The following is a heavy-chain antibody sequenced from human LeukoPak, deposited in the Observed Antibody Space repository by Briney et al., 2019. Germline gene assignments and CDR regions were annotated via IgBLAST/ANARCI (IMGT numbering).Heavy chain of an antibody. J-gene: IGHJ4*02. CDR1: GFTFSSYS. CDR3: ARASYDSSGYRHFDY. Sequence: GGSLRLSCAASGFTFSSYSMTWVRQAPGKGLEWVSSISSSSSYIYYADSVKGRFTISRDNAKNSLYLQMNSLRAEDTAVYYCARASYDSSGYRHFDYWGQGTLVTVSS. V-gene: IGHV3-21*01. D-gene: IGHD3-22*01. CDR2: ISSSSSYI.